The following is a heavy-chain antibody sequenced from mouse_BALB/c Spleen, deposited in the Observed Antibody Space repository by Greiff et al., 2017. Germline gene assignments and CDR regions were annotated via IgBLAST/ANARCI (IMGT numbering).Heavy chain of an antibody. D-gene: IGHD2-1*01. Sequence: EVKLVESGGGLVKPGGSLKLSCAASGFTFSSYAMSWVRQTLEKRLEWVASISSGGSTYYPDSVKGRFTISRDNARNILYLQMSSLRSEDTAMYYCARSRDYGNPYAMDYWGQGTSVTVSS. V-gene: IGHV5-6-5*01. CDR3: ARSRDYGNPYAMDY. CDR2: ISSGGST. J-gene: IGHJ4*01. CDR1: GFTFSSYA.